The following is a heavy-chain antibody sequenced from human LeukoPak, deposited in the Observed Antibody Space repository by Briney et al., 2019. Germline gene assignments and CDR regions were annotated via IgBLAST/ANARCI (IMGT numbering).Heavy chain of an antibody. CDR2: IWYDGSNK. D-gene: IGHD6-13*01. V-gene: IGHV3-33*01. J-gene: IGHJ4*02. CDR3: ARDDHAAAGTNY. CDR1: GFIFSSYG. Sequence: GRSLRLSCAASGFIFSSYGMHWVRQAPGKGLEWVAVIWYDGSNKQYADSVKGRFTISRDNSKNTLYLQMNSLRAEDTAVYYCARDDHAAAGTNYWGQGTLVTVSS.